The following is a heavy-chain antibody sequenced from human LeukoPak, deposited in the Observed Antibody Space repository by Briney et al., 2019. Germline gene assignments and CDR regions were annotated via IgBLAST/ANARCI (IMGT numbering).Heavy chain of an antibody. CDR3: ARDLHSSSWYRAHYFDY. D-gene: IGHD6-13*01. CDR1: GYTFTSYY. CDR2: INPSGGST. V-gene: IGHV1-46*01. Sequence: RASVKVSCKASGYTFTSYYMHWVRQAPGQGLEWMGIINPSGGSTSYAQKFQGRVTMTRDMSTSTVYMELSSLRSEDTAVYYCARDLHSSSWYRAHYFDYWGQGTLVTVSS. J-gene: IGHJ4*02.